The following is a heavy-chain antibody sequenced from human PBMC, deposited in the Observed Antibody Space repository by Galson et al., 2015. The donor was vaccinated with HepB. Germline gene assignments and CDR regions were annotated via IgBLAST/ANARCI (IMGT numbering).Heavy chain of an antibody. V-gene: IGHV2-5*02. D-gene: IGHD6-13*01. Sequence: PALVKPTQTLTLTCTFSGFSLSTSGVGVGWIRQPPGKALEWLALIYWDDDKRYSPSLKSRLTITKDTSKNQVVLTMTNMDPVDTATYYCAHSHGIAAAAPYFDYWGQGTLVTVSS. CDR1: GFSLSTSGVG. J-gene: IGHJ4*02. CDR3: AHSHGIAAAAPYFDY. CDR2: IYWDDDK.